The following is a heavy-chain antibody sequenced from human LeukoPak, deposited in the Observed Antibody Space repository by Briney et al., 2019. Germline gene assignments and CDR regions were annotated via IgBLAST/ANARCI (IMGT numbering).Heavy chain of an antibody. V-gene: IGHV3-23*01. J-gene: IGHJ4*02. Sequence: PGGSLRLSCAASGFTFSSYTMSWVRQAPGKGLEWVSTVIDSGSSKFYTDSVKGRFTISRDNSKNTVSLQMNSLRAEDTALYYWATHGNSGYYRDYGGQGARVTVSS. CDR1: GFTFSSYT. D-gene: IGHD3-3*01. CDR3: ATHGNSGYYRDY. CDR2: VIDSGSSK.